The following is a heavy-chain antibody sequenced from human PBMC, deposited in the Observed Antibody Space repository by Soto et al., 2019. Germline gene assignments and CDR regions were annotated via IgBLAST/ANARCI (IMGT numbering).Heavy chain of an antibody. Sequence: SETLSLTCAVSGGSISSNNWWSWVRQPPGKGLEWIGEISHSGGTNYNPSLKSRVTISVDKSKNQFSLKLSSVTAADTAVYYCTSRDYNFWSGYPNWFDPWGQGTLVTVSS. CDR1: GGSISSNNW. CDR3: TSRDYNFWSGYPNWFDP. CDR2: ISHSGGT. J-gene: IGHJ5*02. V-gene: IGHV4-4*02. D-gene: IGHD3-3*01.